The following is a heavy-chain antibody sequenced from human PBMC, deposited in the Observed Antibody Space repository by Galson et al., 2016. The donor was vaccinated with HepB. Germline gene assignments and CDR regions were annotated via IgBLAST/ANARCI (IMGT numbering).Heavy chain of an antibody. V-gene: IGHV5-51*01. J-gene: IGHJ6*02. CDR2: IYPGDSDT. Sequence: QSGAEVKKPGESLKISCKGSGNRFSNYWIAWVRQMPGKGLEWMGIIYPGDSDTRYSPSFQGQVTISADKSTSTAYLQWSSLQASDTGTCYCARQQTSMPSPYHPVAVWGPGTTVTVAS. D-gene: IGHD2-2*01. CDR1: GNRFSNYW. CDR3: ARQQTSMPSPYHPVAV.